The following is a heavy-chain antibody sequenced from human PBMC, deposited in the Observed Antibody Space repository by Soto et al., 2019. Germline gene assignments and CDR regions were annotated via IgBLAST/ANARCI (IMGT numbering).Heavy chain of an antibody. J-gene: IGHJ6*02. D-gene: IGHD5-12*01. V-gene: IGHV4-4*02. CDR1: GGSISNSIW. CDR3: ATEVAPGYYGMDV. Sequence: PSETLSLTCAVSGGSISNSIWWTWVRQPPGKGLEWIGEIFRSGSTNYSPSLKSRVTISVDKSKNHFSLKLSSVTAADTAVYYCATEVAPGYYGMDVWGQGTTVTVSS. CDR2: IFRSGST.